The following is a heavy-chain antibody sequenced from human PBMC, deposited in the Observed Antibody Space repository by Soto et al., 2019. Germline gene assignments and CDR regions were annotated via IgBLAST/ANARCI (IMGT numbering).Heavy chain of an antibody. D-gene: IGHD6-19*01. J-gene: IGHJ4*02. V-gene: IGHV1-69*02. CDR1: GGTFSSYT. CDR3: AARGSSGWYEDY. CDR2: IIPILGIA. Sequence: QVQLVQSGAEVKKPGSSVKVSCKASGGTFSSYTISWVRQAPGQGLEWMGRIIPILGIANYAQKFQGRVTITADKSTSTAYMELSSLRSEDTAVYYCAARGSSGWYEDYWGQGTLVTVSS.